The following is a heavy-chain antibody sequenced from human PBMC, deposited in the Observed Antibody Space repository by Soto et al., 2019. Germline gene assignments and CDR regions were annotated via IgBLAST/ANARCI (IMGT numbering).Heavy chain of an antibody. CDR1: GFTFSSLV. CDR2: ISPGADVS. J-gene: IGHJ3*01. V-gene: IGHV3-23*01. Sequence: EVQLLESGGGLVQPGGSLRLSCAASGFTFSSLVMNWVRQAPGKGLEWVSTISPGADVSHYTDSVKGRFTISRDNSRRTLHLQMDSLRVEVAAVYFCVRRAITATTKWGAFDVWGQGTAVTVSS. D-gene: IGHD1-20*01. CDR3: VRRAITATTKWGAFDV.